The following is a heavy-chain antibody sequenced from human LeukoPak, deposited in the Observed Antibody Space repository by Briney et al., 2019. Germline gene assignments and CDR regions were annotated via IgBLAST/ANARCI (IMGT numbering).Heavy chain of an antibody. V-gene: IGHV3-11*01. Sequence: PGGSLRLSCAASGFTFSDNYMSWIRQAPGKGLEWVSYISSSGSIYYADSVKGRFTISRDNAKNSLYLQMNSLRAEDTAVYYCAKDGGEYYDILTGYYPRLYYMDVWGKGTTVTISS. CDR3: AKDGGEYYDILTGYYPRLYYMDV. J-gene: IGHJ6*03. D-gene: IGHD3-9*01. CDR1: GFTFSDNY. CDR2: ISSSGSI.